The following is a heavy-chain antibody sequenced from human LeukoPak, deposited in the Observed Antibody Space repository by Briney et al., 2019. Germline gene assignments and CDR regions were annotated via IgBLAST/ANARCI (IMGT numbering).Heavy chain of an antibody. CDR2: IYTSGST. Sequence: SETLSLTCTVSGGSIGSYYWIWIRQPAGKGLEWIGRIYTSGSTNYNPSLKSRATMSVDTSKNQFSLKLSSVTAADTAVYYCARDRVFTFGGVIVKDDALDIWGQGTMVTVSS. V-gene: IGHV4-4*07. CDR3: ARDRVFTFGGVIVKDDALDI. J-gene: IGHJ3*02. D-gene: IGHD3-16*02. CDR1: GGSIGSYY.